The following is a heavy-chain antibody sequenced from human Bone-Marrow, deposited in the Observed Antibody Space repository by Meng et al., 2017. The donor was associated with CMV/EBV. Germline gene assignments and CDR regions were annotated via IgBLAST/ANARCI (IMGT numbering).Heavy chain of an antibody. CDR3: ARSYCSGATCFHIDY. CDR2: ISSDGTRE. J-gene: IGHJ4*01. Sequence: GFTFGGHAVHWGRQAAGKGLEWVADISSDGTREYYADSVKDRFTISRDNSRNTLYLHMNSLRAEDTAVYYCARSYCSGATCFHIDYWGHGTLVTVSS. V-gene: IGHV3-30-3*01. D-gene: IGHD2-15*01. CDR1: GFTFGGHA.